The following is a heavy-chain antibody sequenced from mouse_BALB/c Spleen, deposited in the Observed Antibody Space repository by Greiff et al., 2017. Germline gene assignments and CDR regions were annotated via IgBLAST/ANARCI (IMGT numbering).Heavy chain of an antibody. D-gene: IGHD2-4*01. CDR1: GFSLTSYG. J-gene: IGHJ3*01. V-gene: IGHV2-4-1*01. CDR3: ARNFYYDYDGAWFAY. CDR2: IWSGGST. Sequence: QVQLKESGPGLVQPSQSLSITCTVSGFSLTSYGVHWVRQSPGKGLEWLGVIWSGGSTDYNAAFISRLSISKDNSKSQVFFKMNSLQADDTAIYYCARNFYYDYDGAWFAYWGQGTLVTVSA.